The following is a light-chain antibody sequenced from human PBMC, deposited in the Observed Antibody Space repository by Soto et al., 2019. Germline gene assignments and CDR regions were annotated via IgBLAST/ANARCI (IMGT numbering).Light chain of an antibody. CDR3: CSYTSSSTSFV. Sequence: QSVLTQPAAVSGSPGQSITISCTGTSSDVGGYNYVSWYQQHPGKAPKLMIYEVINRPSGVSIRFSGSKSGNTASLTISGLQADDEADYYCCSYTSSSTSFVFGTGTKVTVL. V-gene: IGLV2-14*01. CDR2: EVI. J-gene: IGLJ1*01. CDR1: SSDVGGYNY.